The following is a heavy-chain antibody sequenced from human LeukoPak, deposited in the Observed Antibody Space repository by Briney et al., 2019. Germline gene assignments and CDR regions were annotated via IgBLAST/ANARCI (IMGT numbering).Heavy chain of an antibody. CDR2: IYSGGST. CDR1: GFTVSSNY. J-gene: IGHJ1*01. V-gene: IGHV3-66*01. CDR3: ARDSREGYFQH. Sequence: AGGSLRLSCAASGFTVSSNYMSWVRQAPGKGLEWVSVIYSGGSTYYADSVKGRFTISRDNSKNTLYLQMNSPRAEDTAVYYCARDSREGYFQHWDQGTLVTVSS. D-gene: IGHD5-24*01.